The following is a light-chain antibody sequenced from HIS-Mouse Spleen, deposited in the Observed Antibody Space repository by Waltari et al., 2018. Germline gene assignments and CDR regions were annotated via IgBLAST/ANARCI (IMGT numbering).Light chain of an antibody. CDR1: SSDVGGYNY. Sequence: QSALTQPASVSGSPGQSITISCTGTSSDVGGYNYVSWYQQHPGKAHKLMIYEFSKRPSEVCNRFTGSKSGNTASLTISGLQAEDETDYYCSSYTSSSPYVVFGGGTKLTVL. J-gene: IGLJ2*01. V-gene: IGLV2-14*01. CDR2: EFS. CDR3: SSYTSSSPYVV.